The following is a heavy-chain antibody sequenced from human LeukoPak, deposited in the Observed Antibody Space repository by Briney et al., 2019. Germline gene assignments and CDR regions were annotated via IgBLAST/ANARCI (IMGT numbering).Heavy chain of an antibody. CDR3: ARSTRYNWNDDY. J-gene: IGHJ4*02. V-gene: IGHV1-2*02. CDR1: GYTFTGYY. CDR2: INPNSGGT. Sequence: ASVNVSCKASGYTFTGYYMHWVRQAPGQGLEWMGWINPNSGGTNYAQKFQGRVTMTRDTSISTAYMELSRLRSDDTAVYYCARSTRYNWNDDYWGQGTLVTVSS. D-gene: IGHD1-1*01.